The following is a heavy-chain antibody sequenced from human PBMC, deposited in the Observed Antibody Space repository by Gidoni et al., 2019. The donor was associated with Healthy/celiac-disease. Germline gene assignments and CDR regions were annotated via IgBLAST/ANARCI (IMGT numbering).Heavy chain of an antibody. CDR2: ISSSSSYI. Sequence: EVQLVESGGGLVKPGGSLRLSCAASGFTFRSYSMNWVRQAPGKGLEWVSSISSSSSYIYYADSVKGRFTISRDNAKNSLYLQMNSLRAEDTAVYYCAREGYSYDYNWFDPWGQGTLVTVSS. V-gene: IGHV3-21*01. D-gene: IGHD5-18*01. J-gene: IGHJ5*02. CDR3: AREGYSYDYNWFDP. CDR1: GFTFRSYS.